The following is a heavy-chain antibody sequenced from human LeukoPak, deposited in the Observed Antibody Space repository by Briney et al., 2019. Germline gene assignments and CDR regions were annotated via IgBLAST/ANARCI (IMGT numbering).Heavy chain of an antibody. CDR3: ARQDIVAPRALDY. J-gene: IGHJ4*02. CDR2: INPSGGST. V-gene: IGHV1-46*01. Sequence: ASVKLSCKASGSTFTSYYMHWVRQAPGQGLEWMGIINPSGGSTSYAQKFQGRVTMTRDTSTSTVYMELSSLRSEDTAVYYCARQDIVAPRALDYWGQGTLVTVSS. CDR1: GSTFTSYY. D-gene: IGHD5-12*01.